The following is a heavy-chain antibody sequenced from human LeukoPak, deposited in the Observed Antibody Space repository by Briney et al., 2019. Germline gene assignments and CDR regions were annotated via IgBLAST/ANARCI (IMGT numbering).Heavy chain of an antibody. CDR3: ARAEVTAGTKYFDL. CDR2: IYYSGSA. J-gene: IGHJ2*01. V-gene: IGHV4-30-4*01. Sequence: SETLSLTCNVSGGSISSGDYFWSWIRQPPGKGLEWIGYIYYSGSAYYSLSLRSRFTISVDTSENQFSLKLSSVTATDTAVYYCARAEVTAGTKYFDLWGRGTLVTVSS. CDR1: GGSISSGDYF. D-gene: IGHD6-19*01.